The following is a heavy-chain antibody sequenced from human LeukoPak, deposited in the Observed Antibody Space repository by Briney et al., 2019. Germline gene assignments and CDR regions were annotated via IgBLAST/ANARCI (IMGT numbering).Heavy chain of an antibody. D-gene: IGHD6-6*01. J-gene: IGHJ5*02. CDR3: ARDLRQLVFNWFDP. V-gene: IGHV1-69*01. Sequence: ASVKVSCKASGGTFSSYAISWVRQAPGQGLEWMGGIIPIFGTANYAQKFQGRVTITADESTSTAYMELSSLRSEDTAVYYCARDLRQLVFNWFDPWGQGTLVTVSS. CDR2: IIPIFGTA. CDR1: GGTFSSYA.